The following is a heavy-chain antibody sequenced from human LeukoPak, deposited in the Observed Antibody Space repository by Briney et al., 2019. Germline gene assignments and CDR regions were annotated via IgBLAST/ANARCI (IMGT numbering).Heavy chain of an antibody. D-gene: IGHD3-22*01. CDR1: GFTFSSYG. Sequence: GGSLRLSCAASGFTFSSYGMSWVRQAPGKGLEWVSAISGSGGSTYYADSVKGRFTISRDNSKNTLYLQMNSLRAEDTAVYYCVRITMIVVVIRYFDYWGQGTLVTVSS. V-gene: IGHV3-23*01. CDR2: ISGSGGST. CDR3: VRITMIVVVIRYFDY. J-gene: IGHJ4*02.